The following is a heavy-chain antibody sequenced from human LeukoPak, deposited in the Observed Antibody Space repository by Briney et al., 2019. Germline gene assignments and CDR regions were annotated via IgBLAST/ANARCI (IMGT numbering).Heavy chain of an antibody. CDR2: ISYDGSNK. J-gene: IGHJ4*02. CDR3: ARGFAVSEWLVWRGDY. Sequence: GGSLRLSCAASGFTFSSYAMHWVRQAPGKGLEWVAVISYDGSNKYYADSVKGRFTISRDNSKNTLYLQMNSLRAEGTAVYYCARGFAVSEWLVWRGDYWGQGTLVTVSS. CDR1: GFTFSSYA. D-gene: IGHD6-19*01. V-gene: IGHV3-30-3*01.